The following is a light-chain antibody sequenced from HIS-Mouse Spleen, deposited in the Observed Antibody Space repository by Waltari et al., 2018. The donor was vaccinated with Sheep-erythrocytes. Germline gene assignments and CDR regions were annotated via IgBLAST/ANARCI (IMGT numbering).Light chain of an antibody. CDR2: AAS. Sequence: DIQMTQSPSSLSASVGDSVTITCRASQSIISYLNWYQQKQGKAPKLLIYAASSLQSGVPSRFSGSGSGTDFTLTISSLQPEDFATYYCQQSYSTPQFTFGPGTKVDIK. V-gene: IGKV1-39*01. J-gene: IGKJ3*01. CDR3: QQSYSTPQFT. CDR1: QSIISY.